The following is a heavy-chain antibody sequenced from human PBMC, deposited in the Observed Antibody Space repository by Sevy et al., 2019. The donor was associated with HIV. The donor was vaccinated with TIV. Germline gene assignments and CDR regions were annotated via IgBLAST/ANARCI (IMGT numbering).Heavy chain of an antibody. V-gene: IGHV4-4*02. CDR3: AREGTATSFDS. J-gene: IGHJ4*02. CDR1: GDSFSNSNW. CDR2: VSYSGAA. Sequence: SETLSLTCAVSGDSFSNSNWWSWVRQPPGKGLEWIGEVSYSGAANYNPSLKSRVTISLDKSTNEISLKLSSVTAVDTAIYYCAREGTATSFDSWAQGKLVTVSS. D-gene: IGHD2-21*02.